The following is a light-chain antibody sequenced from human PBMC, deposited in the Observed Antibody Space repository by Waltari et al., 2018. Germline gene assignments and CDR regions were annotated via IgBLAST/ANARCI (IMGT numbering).Light chain of an antibody. CDR1: ALPKQY. CDR3: QSANSSGTYWV. Sequence: SYELTQPPSVSVSPGQTARITCSGDALPKQYSHWYQQKPGQAPVLVIYKETGRPSGIPERFSGSSSGTIVTLTISGVQAEDEADYYCQSANSSGTYWVFGGGTKLTVL. J-gene: IGLJ3*02. V-gene: IGLV3-25*03. CDR2: KET.